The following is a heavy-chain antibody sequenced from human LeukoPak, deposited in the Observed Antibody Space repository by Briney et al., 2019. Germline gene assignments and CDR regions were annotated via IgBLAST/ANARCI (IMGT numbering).Heavy chain of an antibody. CDR3: ARGREYYYYGMDV. J-gene: IGHJ6*02. Sequence: GGSLRLSCAASGFTFSSYSMNWVRQAPGKGLEWVSYISSSSSSIYYADSVKGRFTISRDNAKNSLYVQMNSLRAEDTAVYYCARGREYYYYGMDVWGQGTTVTVSS. CDR2: ISSSSSSI. CDR1: GFTFSSYS. D-gene: IGHD1-26*01. V-gene: IGHV3-48*04.